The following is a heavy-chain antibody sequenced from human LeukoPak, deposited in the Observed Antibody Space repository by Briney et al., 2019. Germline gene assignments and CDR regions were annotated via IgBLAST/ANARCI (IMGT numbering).Heavy chain of an antibody. CDR2: ISGSGGST. CDR3: TNCARASGYCYYDY. J-gene: IGHJ4*02. V-gene: IGHV3-23*01. Sequence: GGSLRLSCAASGFTFSSYAMSWVRQAPGKGLEWVSAISGSGGSTYYADSVKGRFTISRDNSKNTLYLQVNSLRAEDTAVYYCTNCARASGYCYYDYWGQGTLVTVSS. D-gene: IGHD3-22*01. CDR1: GFTFSSYA.